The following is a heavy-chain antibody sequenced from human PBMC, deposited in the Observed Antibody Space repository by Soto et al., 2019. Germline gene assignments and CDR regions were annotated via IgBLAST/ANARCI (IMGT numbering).Heavy chain of an antibody. CDR3: ARDGGYRSGSFGS. J-gene: IGHJ5*02. CDR2: IYSDGTT. CDR1: GGSISGYY. V-gene: IGHV4-4*07. D-gene: IGHD5-18*01. Sequence: QVQLQESGPGLVKPSETLSLTCIVSGGSISGYYWSWIRQPAGKELEWIGRIYSDGTTNYNPSLKGRGTMSVDTSKKQISLKLTSVTAADTAMYYCARDGGYRSGSFGSWGQGVLVTVSS.